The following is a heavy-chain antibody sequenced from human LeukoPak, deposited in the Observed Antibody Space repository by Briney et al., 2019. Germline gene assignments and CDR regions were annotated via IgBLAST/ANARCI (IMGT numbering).Heavy chain of an antibody. V-gene: IGHV4-4*07. CDR2: IYTSGST. CDR1: GGSISSYY. CDR3: ARQQRAAAGAWFDP. Sequence: SETLSLTCTVSGGSISSYYWSWIRQPAGKGLEWIGRIYTSGSTNYNPSLKSRVTMSVDTSKNQFSLKLSSVTAADTAVYYCARQQRAAAGAWFDPWGQGTLVTVSS. J-gene: IGHJ5*02. D-gene: IGHD6-13*01.